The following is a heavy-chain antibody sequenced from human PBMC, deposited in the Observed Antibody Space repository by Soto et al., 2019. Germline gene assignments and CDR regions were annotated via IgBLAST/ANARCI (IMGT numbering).Heavy chain of an antibody. CDR1: GFTFSSYG. Sequence: QVQLVESGGGVVQPGRSLRLSCAASGFTFSSYGMHWVRQAPGKGLEWVAVISYDGSNKYYADSVKGRFTISRDNSKNTLYLQMNSLRAEDTAVYYCAKFAMVRGVIITFGYYYGMDVWGQGTTVTVSS. CDR3: AKFAMVRGVIITFGYYYGMDV. V-gene: IGHV3-30*18. D-gene: IGHD3-10*01. CDR2: ISYDGSNK. J-gene: IGHJ6*02.